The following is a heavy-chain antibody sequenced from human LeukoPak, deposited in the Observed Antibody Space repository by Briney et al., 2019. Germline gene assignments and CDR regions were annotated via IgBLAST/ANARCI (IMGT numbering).Heavy chain of an antibody. CDR2: IYYSGTT. J-gene: IGHJ4*02. D-gene: IGHD1-26*01. CDR3: ARSSGAYRSFDY. Sequence: PSETLSLTCTVSGGSISSYYWSWIRQPPGKGLEWIGYIYYSGTTDYNPSLKSRVTISVDTSNNQFSLKVGSVTAADTAVYYCARSSGAYRSFDYWGQGTLVPVSS. CDR1: GGSISSYY. V-gene: IGHV4-59*01.